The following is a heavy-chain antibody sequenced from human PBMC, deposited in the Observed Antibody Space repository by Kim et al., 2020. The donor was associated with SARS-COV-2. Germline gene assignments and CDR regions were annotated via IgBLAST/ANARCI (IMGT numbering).Heavy chain of an antibody. V-gene: IGHV4-59*08. D-gene: IGHD6-6*01. J-gene: IGHJ4*02. Sequence: NNNPPPKSRVSISMDTSNNQFSLRLSSVTAADTAVYHCARLRVWANFDYWGQGALVTVSS. CDR3: ARLRVWANFDY.